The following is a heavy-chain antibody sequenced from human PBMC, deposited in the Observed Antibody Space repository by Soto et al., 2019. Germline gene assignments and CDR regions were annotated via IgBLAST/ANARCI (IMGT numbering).Heavy chain of an antibody. Sequence: GGWLRLSCAASGFTFSSYGMHWVRQAPGKGLEWVSVIWYDGSNKYYADSVKGRFTISRDNSKNTLYLQMNSLSAEDTAVYYCARDFNGYYSGFDYWDQETLVTVSS. CDR2: IWYDGSNK. D-gene: IGHD3-22*01. CDR1: GFTFSSYG. J-gene: IGHJ4*02. CDR3: ARDFNGYYSGFDY. V-gene: IGHV3-33*01.